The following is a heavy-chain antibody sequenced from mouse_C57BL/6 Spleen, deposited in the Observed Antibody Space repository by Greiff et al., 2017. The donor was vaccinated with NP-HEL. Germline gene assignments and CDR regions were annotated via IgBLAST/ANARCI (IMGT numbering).Heavy chain of an antibody. Sequence: VQLQQSGAELVKPGASVKISCKASGYAFSSYWMNWVKQRPGKGLEWIGQIYPGDGDTNYNGKFKGKATLTADKSSSTAYMQLSSLTSEDSAVYFCAIENDHVLYYYAMDYWGQGTSVTVSS. V-gene: IGHV1-80*01. CDR3: AIENDHVLYYYAMDY. CDR2: IYPGDGDT. CDR1: GYAFSSYW. J-gene: IGHJ4*01.